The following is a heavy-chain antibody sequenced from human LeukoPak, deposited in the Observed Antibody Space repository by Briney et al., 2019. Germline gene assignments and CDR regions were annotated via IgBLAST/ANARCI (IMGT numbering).Heavy chain of an antibody. V-gene: IGHV4-30-4*01. CDR1: GGSISSGDYY. CDR3: ASGGGEWLFDY. D-gene: IGHD3-16*01. CDR2: IYYSGST. Sequence: SQTLSLTCTVSGGSISSGDYYWSWIRQPPGKGLEWIGYIYYSGSTYYNPSLKSRVTISVDTSKNQFSLKLTSVTAADTAVYYCASGGGEWLFDYWGQGTLVTVSS. J-gene: IGHJ4*02.